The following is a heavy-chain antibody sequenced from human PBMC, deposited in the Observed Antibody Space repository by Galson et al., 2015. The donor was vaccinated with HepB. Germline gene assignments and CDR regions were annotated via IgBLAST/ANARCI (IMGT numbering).Heavy chain of an antibody. J-gene: IGHJ5*02. Sequence: SVKVSCKASGGTFSSFVISWVRQAPGQGLEWMGGIIPIFGTTSYAQKFQGRVTITADESTSTAYMELSSLRSEDTAIYYCARDLGYCSTLNLCENWFDPWGQGTLVTVSS. D-gene: IGHD2-2*01. V-gene: IGHV1-69*13. CDR2: IIPIFGTT. CDR3: ARDLGYCSTLNLCENWFDP. CDR1: GGTFSSFV.